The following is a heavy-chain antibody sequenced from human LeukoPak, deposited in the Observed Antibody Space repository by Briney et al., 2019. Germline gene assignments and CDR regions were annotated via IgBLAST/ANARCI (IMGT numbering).Heavy chain of an antibody. Sequence: SETLSLTCTVSGDPISGYYWSWIRQPPGKGLEWIGYIYYSGTTSYNPSLKSRVSFSVDTSKNQFSLRLRSVTAADTAIYFCASLAMTGAAGRGYLDNWGQGTLVTVSS. CDR3: ASLAMTGAAGRGYLDN. CDR2: IYYSGTT. J-gene: IGHJ4*02. V-gene: IGHV4-59*08. CDR1: GDPISGYY. D-gene: IGHD3-9*01.